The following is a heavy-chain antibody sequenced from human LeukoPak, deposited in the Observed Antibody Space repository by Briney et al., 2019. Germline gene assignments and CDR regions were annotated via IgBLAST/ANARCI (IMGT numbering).Heavy chain of an antibody. D-gene: IGHD3-10*01. CDR1: GFTFRNYG. V-gene: IGHV3-30*18. CDR3: AKGPMVRGVIPGTDY. Sequence: AGGSLRLSCAASGFTFRNYGMHWVRQAPGKGLEWVAIISYDGSKKDSADSVKGRFTISRDNSKNTLYLQVNSLRAEDTAVYYCAKGPMVRGVIPGTDYWGQGTLVTVSS. J-gene: IGHJ4*02. CDR2: ISYDGSKK.